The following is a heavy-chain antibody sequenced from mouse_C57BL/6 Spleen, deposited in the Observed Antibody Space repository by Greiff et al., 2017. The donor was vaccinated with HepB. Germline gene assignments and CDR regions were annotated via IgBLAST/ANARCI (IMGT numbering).Heavy chain of an antibody. Sequence: EVKLQESGPGLVKPSQSLSLTCSVTGYSITSGYYWNWIRQFPGNKLEWMGYISYDGSNNYNPSLKNRISITRDTSKNQFFLKLNSVTTEDTATYYCAREDYDYGWFAYWGQGTLVTVSA. CDR3: AREDYDYGWFAY. D-gene: IGHD2-4*01. CDR2: ISYDGSN. CDR1: GYSITSGYY. J-gene: IGHJ3*01. V-gene: IGHV3-6*01.